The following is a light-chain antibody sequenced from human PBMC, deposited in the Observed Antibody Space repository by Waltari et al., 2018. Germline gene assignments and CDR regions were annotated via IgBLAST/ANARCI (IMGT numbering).Light chain of an antibody. J-gene: IGLJ2*01. CDR1: SGNIGSNY. Sequence: FTLTQPHSVSESPGKTVSLSCTRSSGNIGSNYVQWYRQRPGSSPTTVIYEDRNSPSGVPDRFSGSIDSSSNAAYLTISGLQPDDEAVYFCQSYDSSSSFLFGGGTKLTVL. V-gene: IGLV6-57*01. CDR2: EDR. CDR3: QSYDSSSSFL.